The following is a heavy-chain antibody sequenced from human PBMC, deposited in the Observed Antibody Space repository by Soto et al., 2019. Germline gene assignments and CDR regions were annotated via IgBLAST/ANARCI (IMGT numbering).Heavy chain of an antibody. CDR1: GFTFSSYG. D-gene: IGHD3-10*01. V-gene: IGHV3-30*18. CDR2: ISYDGSNK. CDR3: AKDLSRRYGSGSWGMDV. J-gene: IGHJ6*02. Sequence: QVQLVESGGGVVQPGRSLRLSCAASGFTFSSYGMHWVRQAPGKGLEWVAVISYDGSNKYYADSVKGRFTISRDNSKNTLYLQMTSLRAEDTAVYYCAKDLSRRYGSGSWGMDVWGQGTTVTVSS.